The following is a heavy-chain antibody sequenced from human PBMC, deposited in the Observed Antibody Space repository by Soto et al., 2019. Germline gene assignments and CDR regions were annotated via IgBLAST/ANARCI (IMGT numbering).Heavy chain of an antibody. D-gene: IGHD3-10*01. CDR2: INHSGST. CDR3: ARVPKGITMVRGPFDY. Sequence: QVQLQQWGAGLLKPSETPSLTCAVYGGSFSGYYWSWIRQPPGKGLEWIGEINHSGSTNYNPSLKSRVTISVDTSKNQFSLKLSSVTAADTAVYYCARVPKGITMVRGPFDYWGQGTLVTVSS. J-gene: IGHJ4*02. CDR1: GGSFSGYY. V-gene: IGHV4-34*01.